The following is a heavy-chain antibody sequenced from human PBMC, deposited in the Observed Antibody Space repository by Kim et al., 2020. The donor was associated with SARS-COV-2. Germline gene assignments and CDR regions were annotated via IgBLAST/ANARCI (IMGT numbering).Heavy chain of an antibody. J-gene: IGHJ5*02. Sequence: GGSLRLSCAASGFTFSSYSMNWVRQAPGKGLEWVSSISSSSSYIYYADSVKGRFTISRDNAKNSLYLQMNSLRAEDTAVYYCVRDEGRAGTTFPDWFDPWGQGTLVTVSS. CDR1: GFTFSSYS. CDR3: VRDEGRAGTTFPDWFDP. CDR2: ISSSSSYI. V-gene: IGHV3-21*01. D-gene: IGHD1-1*01.